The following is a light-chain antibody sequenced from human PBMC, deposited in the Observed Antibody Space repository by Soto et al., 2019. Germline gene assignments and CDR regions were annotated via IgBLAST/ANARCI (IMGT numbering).Light chain of an antibody. J-gene: IGKJ1*01. CDR2: GAS. CDR3: QHYKNYPWT. Sequence: AIRMTQSPSSLSASAGDRVAIACRASQDVGRYLAWYQQKPGQAPKRLIYGASTLQSGVPSRFSGGGYGTDYTLTISCLQSEDFATYYGQHYKNYPWTFGQGTKVEIK. V-gene: IGKV1-8*01. CDR1: QDVGRY.